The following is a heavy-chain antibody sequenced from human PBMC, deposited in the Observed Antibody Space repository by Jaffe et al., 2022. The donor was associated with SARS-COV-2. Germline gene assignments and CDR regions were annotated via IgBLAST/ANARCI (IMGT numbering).Heavy chain of an antibody. CDR3: ARLLGDIVVVPASLDGPTDAFDI. CDR1: GGSISSSSYY. Sequence: QLQLQESGPGLVKPSETLSLTCTVSGGSISSSSYYWGWIRQPPGKGLEWIGSIYYSGSTYYNPSLKSRVTISVDTSKNQFSLKLSSVTAADTAVYYCARLLGDIVVVPASLDGPTDAFDIWGQGTMVTVSS. J-gene: IGHJ3*02. V-gene: IGHV4-39*01. CDR2: IYYSGST. D-gene: IGHD2-2*01.